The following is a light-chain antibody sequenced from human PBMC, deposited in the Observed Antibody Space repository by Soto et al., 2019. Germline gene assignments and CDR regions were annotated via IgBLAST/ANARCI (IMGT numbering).Light chain of an antibody. CDR2: GAS. CDR3: QQYGSSSWT. Sequence: EIVMTQSPGTLYFSPGERATLSCRASQSVGNSHVAWYQQRRGLPPRLLIYGASNRATGIPDRFSGSGSGADFTLTISRLEPEEFAVYYCQQYGSSSWTVGQGNKVDIK. J-gene: IGKJ1*01. CDR1: QSVGNSH. V-gene: IGKV3-20*01.